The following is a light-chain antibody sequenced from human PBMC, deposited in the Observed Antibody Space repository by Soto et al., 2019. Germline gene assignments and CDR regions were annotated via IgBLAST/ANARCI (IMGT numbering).Light chain of an antibody. CDR3: AAWDDSLNAVV. CDR1: SSNIGSNT. CDR2: SNN. V-gene: IGLV1-44*01. Sequence: QPVLTQPPSASGTPGQRVTISCSGSSSNIGSNTVNWYQQLPGTAPKLRIYSNNQRPSGVPDRFSGSKSGTSASLAISGLQSEDEADYYCAAWDDSLNAVVFGGGTKLTVL. J-gene: IGLJ2*01.